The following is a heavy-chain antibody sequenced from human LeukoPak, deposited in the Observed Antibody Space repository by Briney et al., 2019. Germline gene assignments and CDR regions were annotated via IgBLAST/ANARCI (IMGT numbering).Heavy chain of an antibody. CDR2: ISAYNGNT. CDR3: ARGWQWLGS. D-gene: IGHD6-13*01. J-gene: IGHJ5*01. Sequence: ASVKVSCKASGYTFTSYGISWVRQAPGQGLEWMGWISAYNGNTNYAQKLQGRVTMTRNTSISTAYMELSSLRSEDTAVYYCARGWQWLGSWGQGTLVTVSS. V-gene: IGHV1-18*01. CDR1: GYTFTSYG.